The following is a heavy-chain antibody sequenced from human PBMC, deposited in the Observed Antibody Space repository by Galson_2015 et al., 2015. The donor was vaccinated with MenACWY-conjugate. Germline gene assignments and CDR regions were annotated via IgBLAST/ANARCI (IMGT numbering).Heavy chain of an antibody. D-gene: IGHD2-15*01. Sequence: SLRLSCAASGFTFSDYYMSWIRQAPGKGLEWVAYISSGHIYSNHADSVKGRFTISRDNAKNSLFLQMNSLRADDTAVYYCARDLGFCSGGTCYSVYDSWGQGTLVTVSS. J-gene: IGHJ4*02. V-gene: IGHV3-11*05. CDR1: GFTFSDYY. CDR2: ISSGHIYS. CDR3: ARDLGFCSGGTCYSVYDS.